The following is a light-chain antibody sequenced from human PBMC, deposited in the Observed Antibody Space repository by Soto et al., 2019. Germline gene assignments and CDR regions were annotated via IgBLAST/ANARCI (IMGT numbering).Light chain of an antibody. V-gene: IGKV3-11*01. J-gene: IGKJ1*01. CDR2: DAS. Sequence: EMVMTQSPATLSVSPGERATLSCRASQSVDSNLVWYQQKPGQAPRLLIYDASNRATGIPARFSGSGSGTDFTLTISSLEPEDFAVYYCQQRSNWPRTFGQGTKVDI. CDR3: QQRSNWPRT. CDR1: QSVDSN.